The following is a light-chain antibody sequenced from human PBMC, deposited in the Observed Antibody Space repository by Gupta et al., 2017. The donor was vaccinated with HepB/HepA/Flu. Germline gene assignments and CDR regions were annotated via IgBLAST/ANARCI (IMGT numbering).Light chain of an antibody. CDR3: KTWGTGFCV. J-gene: IGLJ3*02. Sequence: QLVLTQSPSASASLGSSVKLTCTLSSGHSSYAIAWHQQQPEKGPRYLMKLISDGSNSKGDGIPDRFYGSSSGDARSLTISSLQSEEEADYYCKTWGTGFCVFGGGTKMTV. V-gene: IGLV4-69*01. CDR1: SGHSSYA. CDR2: LISDGSN.